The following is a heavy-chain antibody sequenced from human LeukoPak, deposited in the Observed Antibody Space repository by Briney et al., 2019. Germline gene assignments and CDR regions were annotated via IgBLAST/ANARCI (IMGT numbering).Heavy chain of an antibody. CDR3: ARDPGVTTTSGYFDY. J-gene: IGHJ4*02. D-gene: IGHD4-17*01. CDR1: GYTFTGYY. V-gene: IGHV1-2*02. Sequence: ASVKVPCKASGYTFTGYYMHWVRQAPGQGLEWMGWINPNSGGTNYAQKFQGRVTMTRDTSISTAYMELSRLRSDDTAVYYCARDPGVTTTSGYFDYWGQGTLVTVSS. CDR2: INPNSGGT.